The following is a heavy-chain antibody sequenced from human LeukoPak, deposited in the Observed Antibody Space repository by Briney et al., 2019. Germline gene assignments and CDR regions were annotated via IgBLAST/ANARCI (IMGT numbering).Heavy chain of an antibody. CDR2: FDPEDGET. D-gene: IGHD5-12*01. CDR3: ATLADELATISLVFDY. V-gene: IGHV1-24*01. J-gene: IGHJ4*02. Sequence: ASVKVSCKVSGYTLTELSMHWVRQAPGKGLEWMGGFDPEDGETIYAQKFQGRVTMTEDTSTDTAYMELSSLRSEDTAVYYCATLADELATISLVFDYWGQGTLVTVSS. CDR1: GYTLTELS.